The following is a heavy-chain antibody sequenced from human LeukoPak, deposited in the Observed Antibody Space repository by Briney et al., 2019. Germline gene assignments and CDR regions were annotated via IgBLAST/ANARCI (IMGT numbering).Heavy chain of an antibody. CDR3: ARESESSGWYDY. J-gene: IGHJ4*02. CDR2: ISGDGGST. V-gene: IGHV3-43*02. D-gene: IGHD6-19*01. CDR1: GFTFHDYA. Sequence: GGSLRLSCAAPGFTFHDYAIHWVRQAPGKGLEWVSLISGDGGSTFYADSVKGRFTISRDNSKNSLYLQMNSLRSDDTALHYCARESESSGWYDYWGQGTLVTVSS.